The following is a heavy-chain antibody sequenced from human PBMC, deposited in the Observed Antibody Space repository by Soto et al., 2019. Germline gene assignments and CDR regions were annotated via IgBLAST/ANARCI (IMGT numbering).Heavy chain of an antibody. CDR2: IRSKANSYAT. CDR1: GFTFSGSA. CDR3: TRHLLWFGELSPYYRMDV. V-gene: IGHV3-73*01. D-gene: IGHD3-10*01. Sequence: GGSLRLSCAASGFTFSGSAMHWVRQASGKGLEWVGRIRSKANSYATAYAASVKGRFTISRDDSKNTAYLQMNSLKTEDTAVYYCTRHLLWFGELSPYYRMDVWGQGTTVTVYS. J-gene: IGHJ6*02.